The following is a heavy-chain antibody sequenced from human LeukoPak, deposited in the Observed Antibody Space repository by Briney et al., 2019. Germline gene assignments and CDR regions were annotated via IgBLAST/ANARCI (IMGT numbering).Heavy chain of an antibody. V-gene: IGHV3-23*01. J-gene: IGHJ3*02. CDR2: ISGSGGST. Sequence: GGSLRLSCAASGFTFSSYSMNWVRQTPGKGLEWVSAISGSGGSTYYADSVKGRFTISRDNSKNTLYLQMNSLRAEDTAVYYCARTMVRGVFDAFDIWGQGTMVTVSS. D-gene: IGHD3-10*01. CDR3: ARTMVRGVFDAFDI. CDR1: GFTFSSYS.